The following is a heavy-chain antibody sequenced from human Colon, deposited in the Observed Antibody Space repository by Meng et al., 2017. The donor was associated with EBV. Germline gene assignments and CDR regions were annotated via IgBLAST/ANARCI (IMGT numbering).Heavy chain of an antibody. V-gene: IGHV1-18*01. Sequence: QAQRLPSGRGGKKPGASVKVSCKASGYTFTSYGITWVRQAPGQGLEWMGWISAYNGNTNYAQTLQGRVTMTTDTSTSTAYMELGSLRSDDTAVYYCARVEVGITSGDYWGQGTLVTVSS. CDR3: ARVEVGITSGDY. J-gene: IGHJ4*02. D-gene: IGHD1-26*01. CDR1: GYTFTSYG. CDR2: ISAYNGNT.